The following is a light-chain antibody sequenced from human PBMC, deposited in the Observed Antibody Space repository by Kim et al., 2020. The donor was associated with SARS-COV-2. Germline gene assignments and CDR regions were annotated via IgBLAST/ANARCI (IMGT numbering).Light chain of an antibody. CDR1: QSVSSSY. J-gene: IGKJ1*01. V-gene: IGKV3-20*01. CDR3: QQYGSPPRT. CDR2: GAS. Sequence: SPGERATLSCRASQSVSSSYLAWYQQKPGQAPRLLIYGASSRATGIPDGFSGSGSGTDFTLTISRLEPEDFALYYCQQYGSPPRTFGQGTKVDIK.